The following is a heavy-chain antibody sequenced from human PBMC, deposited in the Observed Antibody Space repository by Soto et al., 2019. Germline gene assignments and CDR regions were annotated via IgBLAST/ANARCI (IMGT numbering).Heavy chain of an antibody. D-gene: IGHD2-15*01. Sequence: PGGSLRLSCAASGFTFSSYGMHWVRQAPGKGLEWVAVISYDGRNKYYADSVKGPFTISRDNSKNTLYLQMNSPRAEETAVYYCAKGPIIVVLVAAHSGMDVWGQGTTVTVSS. CDR3: AKGPIIVVLVAAHSGMDV. CDR2: ISYDGRNK. CDR1: GFTFSSYG. J-gene: IGHJ6*02. V-gene: IGHV3-30*18.